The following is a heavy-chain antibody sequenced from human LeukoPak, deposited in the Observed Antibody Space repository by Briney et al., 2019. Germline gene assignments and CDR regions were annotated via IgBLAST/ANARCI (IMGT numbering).Heavy chain of an antibody. D-gene: IGHD5-24*01. V-gene: IGHV1-69*01. Sequence: SVKVSCKASGGTFSSYAISWVRQAPGQGLEWMGGIIPIFGTANYAQKFQGRVTITADETTSTAYMELSSLRSEDTAVYYCASSRDGYNWAYWGQGTLVTVSS. CDR3: ASSRDGYNWAY. J-gene: IGHJ4*02. CDR1: GGTFSSYA. CDR2: IIPIFGTA.